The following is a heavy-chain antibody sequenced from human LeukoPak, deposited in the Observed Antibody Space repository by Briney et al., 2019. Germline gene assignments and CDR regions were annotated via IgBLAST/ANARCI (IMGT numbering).Heavy chain of an antibody. J-gene: IGHJ5*02. V-gene: IGHV4-34*01. CDR3: ARGSGGYGGSFPFDP. Sequence: SETLSLTCAVYGGSFSGYYWSWIRQPPGKGLEWIGEINHSGSTNYNPSLKSRVTISVDTSKNQFSLKLSSVTAADTAVYYCARGSGGYGGSFPFDPWGQGTLVTVSS. D-gene: IGHD4-23*01. CDR1: GGSFSGYY. CDR2: INHSGST.